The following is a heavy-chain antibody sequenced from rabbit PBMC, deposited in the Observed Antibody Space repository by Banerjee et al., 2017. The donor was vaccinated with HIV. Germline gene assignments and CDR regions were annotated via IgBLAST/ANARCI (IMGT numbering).Heavy chain of an antibody. Sequence: QEQLVEYGGGLVQPEGSLTLTCTASGFSFSSSYYMCWVRQAPGKGLEWIGCINIKNGGNPYASWAKGRFTIFKTSSTTVTLQMTSLTAADTATYFCAKSGSVTIDWLDLWGPGTLVTVS. CDR2: INIKNGGN. CDR1: GFSFSSSYY. D-gene: IGHD4-1*01. J-gene: IGHJ5*01. V-gene: IGHV1S45*01. CDR3: AKSGSVTIDWLDL.